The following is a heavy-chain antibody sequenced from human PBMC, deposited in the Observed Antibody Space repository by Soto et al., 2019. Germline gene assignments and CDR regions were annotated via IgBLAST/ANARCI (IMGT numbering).Heavy chain of an antibody. CDR1: GYTFTNYG. CDR2: ISGFNDDT. V-gene: IGHV1-18*04. D-gene: IGHD4-17*01. CDR3: ARDTYSDYVFDY. J-gene: IGHJ4*02. Sequence: QAQLVQSGAEEKKPGASVKVSCKASGYTFTNYGISWVRQAPGQGLEWMGWISGFNDDTNYVQKFQGRITMTTDTARGTAYMELRSLTSDDTAVYYCARDTYSDYVFDYWGQGTLVTVSS.